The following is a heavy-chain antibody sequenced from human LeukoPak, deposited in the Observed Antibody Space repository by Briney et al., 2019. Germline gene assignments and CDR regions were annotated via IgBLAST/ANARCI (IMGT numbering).Heavy chain of an antibody. D-gene: IGHD3-10*01. V-gene: IGHV4-59*01. CDR2: IYYSERT. Sequence: SETLSLTCTVSGGSISSYYWSWIRQPPGKGLEGLGYIYYSERTNYNPSLKGPITISVDTSKTQFSLKLSSVTAADTAVYYCARGGTYYYGSGSFDYWGQGTLVTVSS. J-gene: IGHJ4*02. CDR3: ARGGTYYYGSGSFDY. CDR1: GGSISSYY.